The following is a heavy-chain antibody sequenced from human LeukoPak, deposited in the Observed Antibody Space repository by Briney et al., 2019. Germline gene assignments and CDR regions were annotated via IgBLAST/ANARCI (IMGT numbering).Heavy chain of an antibody. Sequence: PSETLSLTCSVSGGSINNNYWSWIRQSAGKGLEWIGRVYPTGKTHYNPSLLGRVTMSVDTSSSQVSLRLNSVPATDTAVYYCARGGTRDLLLDPWGQGTLVTVSS. J-gene: IGHJ5*02. CDR1: GGSINNNY. CDR3: ARGGTRDLLLDP. D-gene: IGHD3-16*01. CDR2: VYPTGKT. V-gene: IGHV4-4*07.